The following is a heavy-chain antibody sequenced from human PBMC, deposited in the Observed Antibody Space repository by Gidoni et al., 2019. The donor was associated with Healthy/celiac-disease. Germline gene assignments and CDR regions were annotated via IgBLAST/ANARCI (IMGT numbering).Heavy chain of an antibody. CDR3: ARGVWQAAAGTLDWYFDL. Sequence: QVQLQESGPGLVKPSQTLSLTCTVSGGSISSGCYYWSWIRQHPGKGLEWIGYIYYSGSTYYNPSLKSRVTISVDTSKNQFSLKLSSVTAADTAVYYCARGVWQAAAGTLDWYFDLWGRGTLVTVSS. CDR1: GGSISSGCYY. D-gene: IGHD6-13*01. V-gene: IGHV4-31*03. CDR2: IYYSGST. J-gene: IGHJ2*01.